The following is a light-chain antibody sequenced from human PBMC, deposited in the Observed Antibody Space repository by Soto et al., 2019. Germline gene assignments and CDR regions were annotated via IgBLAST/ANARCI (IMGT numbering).Light chain of an antibody. CDR1: SSDVGGYNY. V-gene: IGLV2-14*01. CDR2: DVS. J-gene: IGLJ2*01. Sequence: QAVLTQPASVSGSPGQSITISCTGTSSDVGGYNYVSWYQQHPRKAPKLMIYDVSNRPSGVSNRFSGSKSGNTDSLTISGLQAEDEADYYCSSYTSSSTVVFGGGTKLTVL. CDR3: SSYTSSSTVV.